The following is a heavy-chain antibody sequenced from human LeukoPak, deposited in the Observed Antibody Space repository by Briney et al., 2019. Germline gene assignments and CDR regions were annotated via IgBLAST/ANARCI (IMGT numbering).Heavy chain of an antibody. D-gene: IGHD5-12*01. CDR3: AKRGYSGYDLDY. J-gene: IGHJ4*02. V-gene: IGHV3-30*18. CDR1: GFTFSSYV. Sequence: GGSLRLSCAASGFTFSSYVMHWVRQAPGKGLEWVAGISYDGTNKHYADSAKGRFTISRDNSKNTLFLQMNSLRPEDTAVHYCAKRGYSGYDLDYWGQGTLVTVSS. CDR2: ISYDGTNK.